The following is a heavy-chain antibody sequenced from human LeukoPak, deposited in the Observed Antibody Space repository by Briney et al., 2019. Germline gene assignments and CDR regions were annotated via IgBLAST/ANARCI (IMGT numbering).Heavy chain of an antibody. CDR2: FSPGGSAV. CDR3: ARSLPSFDAYGAFDL. Sequence: GGSLRLSCAASGFTLSDYFMSWISQAPGKGLEWLAYFSPGGSAVYYAASVKGRFTISRDSAKKSVFLQMDSLRADDTAVYYCARSLPSFDAYGAFDLWGQGALVTVSS. CDR1: GFTLSDYF. D-gene: IGHD3-9*01. V-gene: IGHV3-11*01. J-gene: IGHJ4*02.